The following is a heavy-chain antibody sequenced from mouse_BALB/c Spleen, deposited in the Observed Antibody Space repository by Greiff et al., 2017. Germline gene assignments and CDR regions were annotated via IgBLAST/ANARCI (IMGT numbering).Heavy chain of an antibody. D-gene: IGHD2-4*01. V-gene: IGHV5-17*02. CDR3: ASDDYDAWFAY. Sequence: EVKLVESGGGLVQPGGSRKLSCAASGFTFSSFGMHWVRQAPEKGLEWVAYISSGSSTIYYADTVKGRFTISRDNPKNTLFMQMTSLRSEDTAMYYCASDDYDAWFAYWGQGTLVTVSA. J-gene: IGHJ3*01. CDR2: ISSGSSTI. CDR1: GFTFSSFG.